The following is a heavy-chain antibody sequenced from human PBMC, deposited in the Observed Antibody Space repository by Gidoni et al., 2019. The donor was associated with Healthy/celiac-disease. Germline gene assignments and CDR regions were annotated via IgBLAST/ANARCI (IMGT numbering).Heavy chain of an antibody. J-gene: IGHJ4*02. V-gene: IGHV4-34*01. Sequence: QVQLQQWGAGLLKPSETLSLTCAVYGGSFSGYYWSWIRQPPGKGLEWIGEINHSGSTNYNPSLKSRVTISVDTSKNQFSLKLSSVTAAYTAVYYCARGVAHYGSGSYSTYYFDYWGQGTLVTVSS. CDR1: GGSFSGYY. CDR3: ARGVAHYGSGSYSTYYFDY. D-gene: IGHD3-10*01. CDR2: INHSGST.